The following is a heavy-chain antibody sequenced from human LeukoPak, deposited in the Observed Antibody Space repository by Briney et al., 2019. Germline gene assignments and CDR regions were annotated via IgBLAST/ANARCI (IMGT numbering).Heavy chain of an antibody. J-gene: IGHJ5*02. CDR3: ARVKLGNWFDP. CDR1: GGSISSGGYY. V-gene: IGHV4-31*03. D-gene: IGHD6-6*01. Sequence: SETLSLTCTVSGGSISSGGYYWSWIRQHPGKGLEWIGYIYYSGSTYYNPSLKSRVTISVDTSKNQFSLKLSSVTAADTAVYYCARVKLGNWFDPWGQGTLVTVSS. CDR2: IYYSGST.